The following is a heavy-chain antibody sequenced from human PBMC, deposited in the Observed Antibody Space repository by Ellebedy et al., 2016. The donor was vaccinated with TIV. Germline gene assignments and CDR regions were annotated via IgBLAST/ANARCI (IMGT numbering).Heavy chain of an antibody. CDR3: AKGSSSGFTYDRVGFEY. Sequence: GESLKISCAASGFTFSSFAMHWVRQAPGKGLEWLSVISSDGSNTYHADSAKGRFTITRDNSKNTLYLQMNRLRTEDTAVYFCAKGSSSGFTYDRVGFEYWGQGALVTVSS. D-gene: IGHD3-22*01. V-gene: IGHV3-23*01. J-gene: IGHJ4*02. CDR2: ISSDGSNT. CDR1: GFTFSSFA.